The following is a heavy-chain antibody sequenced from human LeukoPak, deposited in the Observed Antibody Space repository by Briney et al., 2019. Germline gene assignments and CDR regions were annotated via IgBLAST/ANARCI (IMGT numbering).Heavy chain of an antibody. J-gene: IGHJ6*03. D-gene: IGHD6-19*01. CDR3: ARGKGSGWYWTDYYYYMDV. V-gene: IGHV4-59*01. CDR1: GFTFSNAW. Sequence: PGGSLRLSCAASGFTFSNAWMSWIRQPPGKGLEWIGYIYYSGSTNYNPSLKSRVTISVDTSKNQFSLKLSSVTAADTAVYYCARGKGSGWYWTDYYYYMDVWGKGTTVTVSS. CDR2: IYYSGST.